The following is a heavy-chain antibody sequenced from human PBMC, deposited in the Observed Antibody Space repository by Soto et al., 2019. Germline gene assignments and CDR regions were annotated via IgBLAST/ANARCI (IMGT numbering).Heavy chain of an antibody. CDR3: ARDRCYDGTCYSASDS. D-gene: IGHD2-15*01. J-gene: IGHJ5*01. V-gene: IGHV3-48*02. CDR2: LSTTSFTI. CDR1: GVSFSTYN. Sequence: QPAGALGLSCAPSGVSFSTYNMDWVRQPSVKGPEWIAYLSTTSFTIYYADSVKGRFTISRDNDRNSLYLEMNSLRDEDTAVYYCARDRCYDGTCYSASDSWGQGT.